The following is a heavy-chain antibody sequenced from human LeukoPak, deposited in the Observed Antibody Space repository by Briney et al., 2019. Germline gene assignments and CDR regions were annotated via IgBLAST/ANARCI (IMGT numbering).Heavy chain of an antibody. J-gene: IGHJ4*02. V-gene: IGHV3-7*01. D-gene: IGHD6-19*01. CDR1: GFTFSAYW. Sequence: GGSLRLSCAASGFTFSAYWMTWVRQAPGKGLEWVANINQGGSEKSYVDSVRGRFTISRDNAKNSMYLQMDSLRAEDTALYYCARDIGWQTFDYWGQGNLVTVSP. CDR2: INQGGSEK. CDR3: ARDIGWQTFDY.